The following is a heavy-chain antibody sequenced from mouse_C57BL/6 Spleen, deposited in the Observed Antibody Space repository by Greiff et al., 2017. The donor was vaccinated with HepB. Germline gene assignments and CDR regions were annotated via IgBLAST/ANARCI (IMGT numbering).Heavy chain of an antibody. J-gene: IGHJ1*03. CDR2: IDPETGGT. D-gene: IGHD1-1*01. CDR3: TREDTTVVGHWYFDV. V-gene: IGHV1-15*01. Sequence: VKLQQSGAELVRPGASVTLSCKASGYTFTDYEMHWVKQTPVHGLEWIGAIDPETGGTAYNQKFKGKAILTADKSSSTAYMELRSLTSEDSAVYYCTREDTTVVGHWYFDVWGTGTTVTVSS. CDR1: GYTFTDYE.